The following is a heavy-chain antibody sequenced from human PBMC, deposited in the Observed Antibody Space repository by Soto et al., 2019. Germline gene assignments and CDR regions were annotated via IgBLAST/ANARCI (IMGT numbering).Heavy chain of an antibody. J-gene: IGHJ4*02. V-gene: IGHV4-4*09. CDR2: RSSSGDS. CDR1: GASVSHDF. Sequence: TLSLTCDVSGASVSHDFCSWILQPPGKGLEWLGYRSSSGDSIANPALKSRITISLDMDRNHVSLNRSSLTVADTDVYYCARSSLTFFGGVVHHFDFWGPG. CDR3: ARSSLTFFGGVVHHFDF. D-gene: IGHD3-3*01.